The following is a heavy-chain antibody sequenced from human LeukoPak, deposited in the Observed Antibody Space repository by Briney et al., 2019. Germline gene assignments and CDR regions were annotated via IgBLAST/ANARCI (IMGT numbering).Heavy chain of an antibody. J-gene: IGHJ3*02. CDR2: ISYIGST. D-gene: IGHD4-17*01. CDR3: ARDLVTVTKGFDI. V-gene: IGHV4-59*11. Sequence: SETLSLTCAVSDDSFSSHYWTWIRQPPGKGLEWVGYISYIGSTNYNPSLKSRVTISIDTSRNQFSLRLSSVTAADTAVYYCARDLVTVTKGFDIWGQGTMVSVSS. CDR1: DDSFSSHY.